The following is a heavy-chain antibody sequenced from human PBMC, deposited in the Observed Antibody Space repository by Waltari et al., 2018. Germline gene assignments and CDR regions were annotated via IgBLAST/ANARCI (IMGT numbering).Heavy chain of an antibody. D-gene: IGHD6-13*01. J-gene: IGHJ4*02. V-gene: IGHV3-30*18. CDR3: AKARSSHHSFDY. Sequence: QVQLVESGGGVVQPGRSLRLSCAASGFNFSSYGMHWVRQAPGKGLEGVAVISYDGSNKYYADSVKGRFTISRDNSKNTLYLQMNSLRAEDTAVYYCAKARSSHHSFDYWGQGTLVTVSS. CDR1: GFNFSSYG. CDR2: ISYDGSNK.